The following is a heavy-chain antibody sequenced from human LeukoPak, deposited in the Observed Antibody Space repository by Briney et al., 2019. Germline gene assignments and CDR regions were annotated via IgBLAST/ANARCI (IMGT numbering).Heavy chain of an antibody. D-gene: IGHD5-12*01. V-gene: IGHV4-30-2*01. CDR2: IYHSGST. CDR1: GGSISSGGYS. CDR3: ARDPGYAPRGY. J-gene: IGHJ4*02. Sequence: PSQTLSLTCAVSGGSISSGGYSWSWIRQPPGKGLEWIGEIYHSGSTNYNPSLKSRVTISVDRSKNQFSLKLSSVTAADTAVYYCARDPGYAPRGYWGQGTLVTVSS.